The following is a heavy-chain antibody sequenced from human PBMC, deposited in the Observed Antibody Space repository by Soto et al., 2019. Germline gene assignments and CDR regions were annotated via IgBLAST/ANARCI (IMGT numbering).Heavy chain of an antibody. V-gene: IGHV4-4*02. CDR2: IYHTGNT. Sequence: QVQLQQSGPRLVKPSGTLSLTCYVSGGSISSTNWWTWVRQPPGKGLEWIGEIYHTGNTNYNPSVRSRVTISVHTPNIQFSLNLRAVTAADTAVFYCPTLPPRIQVPLLPIPTWGQGILATVSS. CDR3: PTLPPRIQVPLLPIPT. J-gene: IGHJ4*02. D-gene: IGHD2-2*02. CDR1: GGSISSTNW.